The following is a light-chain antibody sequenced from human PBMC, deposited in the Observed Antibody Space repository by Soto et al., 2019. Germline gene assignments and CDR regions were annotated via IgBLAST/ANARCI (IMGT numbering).Light chain of an antibody. CDR1: QSVSSN. CDR2: GAS. Sequence: EIVMTQSPATLSVSPGERATLSCRASQSVSSNLAWYQQKPGQAPRLLIYGASTRATGISARFSGSGSGTEFTLTISSLRSEDFAVYYCQQYNYWPPYTFGQGTKLEI. CDR3: QQYNYWPPYT. V-gene: IGKV3-15*01. J-gene: IGKJ2*01.